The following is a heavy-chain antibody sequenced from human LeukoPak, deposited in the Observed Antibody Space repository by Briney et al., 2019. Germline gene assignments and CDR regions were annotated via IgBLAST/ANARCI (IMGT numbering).Heavy chain of an antibody. V-gene: IGHV3-7*04. CDR1: GFTFSNYW. Sequence: GGSLRLSCAASGFTFSNYWMTWVRQAPGKGMVWVANIKQDGRERDYVYSVKRRFTISRDDAKNSLYLQMKSLRAEDTAVYYCARGITMANWGQGTLVTVSS. CDR3: ARGITMAN. CDR2: IKQDGRER. D-gene: IGHD3-10*01. J-gene: IGHJ4*02.